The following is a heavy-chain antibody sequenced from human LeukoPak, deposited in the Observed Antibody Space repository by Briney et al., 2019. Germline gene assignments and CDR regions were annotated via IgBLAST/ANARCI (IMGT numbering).Heavy chain of an antibody. D-gene: IGHD4-17*01. CDR1: GYTFSSYG. CDR3: ARVTQTDYDFDY. V-gene: IGHV1-18*01. CDR2: ISAYNGNT. Sequence: GASVKVSCKASGYTFSSYGISWVRQAPGQGLEGMGWISAYNGNTHYAKKLQGRVTMTTDTSTSTAYMELRSLRSDDTAVYYCARVTQTDYDFDYWGQGTLVTVSS. J-gene: IGHJ4*02.